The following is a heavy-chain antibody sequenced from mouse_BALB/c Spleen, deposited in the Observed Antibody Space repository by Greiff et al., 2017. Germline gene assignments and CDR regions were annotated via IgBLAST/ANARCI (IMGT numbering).Heavy chain of an antibody. Sequence: VQLQQSGAELAKPGASVKMSCKASGYTFTSYWMHWVKQRPGQGLEWIGYINPSTGYTEYNQKFKDKATLTADKSSSTAYMQLSSLTSEDSAVYYCAAGTTVVADYWGQGTTLTVSS. CDR2: INPSTGYT. D-gene: IGHD1-1*01. CDR1: GYTFTSYW. V-gene: IGHV1-7*01. CDR3: AAGTTVVADY. J-gene: IGHJ2*01.